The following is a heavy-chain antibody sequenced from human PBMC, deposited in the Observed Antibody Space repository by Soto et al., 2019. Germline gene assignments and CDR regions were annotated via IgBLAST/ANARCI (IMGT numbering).Heavy chain of an antibody. CDR3: AETYRDFYGVDV. CDR2: ISAAGDP. Sequence: EVQLVESGGGLVQPGGSLRLSCAASGFTFRNYDMHWVRQGTGKGLEWVSGISAAGDPDYADSVEDRLTISSENAKNSFFLQMNSLRVGDTAVYYGAETYRDFYGVDVWGQGTTVIVSS. V-gene: IGHV3-13*05. D-gene: IGHD4-4*01. J-gene: IGHJ6*02. CDR1: GFTFRNYD.